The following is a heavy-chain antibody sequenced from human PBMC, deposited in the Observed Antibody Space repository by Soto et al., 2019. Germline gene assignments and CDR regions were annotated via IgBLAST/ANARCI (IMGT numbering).Heavy chain of an antibody. CDR1: GFTFTSSA. J-gene: IGHJ3*02. V-gene: IGHV1-58*01. Sequence: SVKVSCKASGFTFTSSAVQWVRQARGQRLEWIGWIVVGSGNTNYAQKFQERVTITRDMSTSTAYMELSSLRSEDTAVYYCAAVMVRGVIVFLDAFDIWGQGTMVTVSS. CDR2: IVVGSGNT. D-gene: IGHD3-10*01. CDR3: AAVMVRGVIVFLDAFDI.